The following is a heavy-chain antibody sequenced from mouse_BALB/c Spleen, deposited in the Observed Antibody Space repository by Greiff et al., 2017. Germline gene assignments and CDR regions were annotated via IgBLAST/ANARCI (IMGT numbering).Heavy chain of an antibody. CDR1: GYTFTDYA. V-gene: IGHV1S137*01. D-gene: IGHD2-2*01. CDR2: ISTYYGDA. Sequence: VQLQQSGAELVRPGVSVKISCKGSGYTFTDYAMHWVKQSHAKSLEWIGVISTYYGDASYNQKFKGKATMTVDKSSSTAYMELARLTSEDSASYYCARGGNGYDVFDYWGQGTTLTVSS. CDR3: ARGGNGYDVFDY. J-gene: IGHJ2*01.